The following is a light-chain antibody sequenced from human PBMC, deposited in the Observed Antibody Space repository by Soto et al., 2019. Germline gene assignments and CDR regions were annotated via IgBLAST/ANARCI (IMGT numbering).Light chain of an antibody. Sequence: EIVLTQSPGTLSLSPGERATLSCRASQNVRNNSLAWYQQQPGQAPRLLIFGAASRATGIPDRYSGRGSGTVFTLTISRLEPEDSAVYFCHQCGYGLDTFGQGTKLEIK. CDR2: GAA. CDR3: HQCGYGLDT. CDR1: QNVRNNS. J-gene: IGKJ2*01. V-gene: IGKV3-20*01.